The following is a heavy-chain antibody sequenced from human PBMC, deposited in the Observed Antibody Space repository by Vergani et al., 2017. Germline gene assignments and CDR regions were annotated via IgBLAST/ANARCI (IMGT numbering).Heavy chain of an antibody. Sequence: QVQLPESGPGLVKPSETLSLTCTVSNDSVSNTFYYWGWIRQTPGKGLEWIGSIYTSESTNYNPSLKSRVTMSVDTSKNQFSLKLSSVTAADTAVYYCAREYSSSVGFLAYWGQGTLVTVSS. D-gene: IGHD6-6*01. CDR1: NDSVSNTFYY. V-gene: IGHV4-39*07. CDR2: IYTSEST. J-gene: IGHJ4*02. CDR3: AREYSSSVGFLAY.